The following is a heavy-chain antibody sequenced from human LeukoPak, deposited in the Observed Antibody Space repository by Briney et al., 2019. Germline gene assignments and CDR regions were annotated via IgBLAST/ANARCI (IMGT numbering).Heavy chain of an antibody. Sequence: ASVKVSCKASGGTFSSYAISWVRQAPGQGLEWMGIINPSGGSTSYAQKFQGRVTMTRDTSTSTVYMELSSLRSEDTAVYYCARGLASYMDVWGKGTTVTVSS. V-gene: IGHV1-46*01. CDR3: ARGLASYMDV. CDR2: INPSGGST. J-gene: IGHJ6*03. D-gene: IGHD2-21*01. CDR1: GGTFSSYA.